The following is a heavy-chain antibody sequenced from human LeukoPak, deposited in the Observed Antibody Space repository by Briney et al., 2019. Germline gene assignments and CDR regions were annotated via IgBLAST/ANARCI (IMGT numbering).Heavy chain of an antibody. D-gene: IGHD4-17*01. CDR1: GFTFSSYA. CDR3: AKDQNTVAKAPFDH. J-gene: IGHJ4*02. CDR2: INSAGST. V-gene: IGHV3-23*01. Sequence: GGSLRLSCAASGFTFSSYAMSWVRQAPGKGLEWVSAINSAGSTYYGDSVRGRFTISRDNSKNVLYLQMNSLRAEDTALYYCAKDQNTVAKAPFDHWGQGTLVTVSS.